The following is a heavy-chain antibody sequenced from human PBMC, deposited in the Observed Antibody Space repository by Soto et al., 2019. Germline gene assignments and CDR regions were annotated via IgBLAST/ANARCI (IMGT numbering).Heavy chain of an antibody. CDR2: ISWNSGDI. Sequence: EVQLVESGGGSVQPGRSPRLSCAASGFSFDDYGMHWVRQGPGKGLEWVSGISWNSGDIYYADSVKGRFTISRDNAKRSLYLQMNSLRTEDTALYYCAKDNDLDRDGPLEYWGQGILVSGSS. CDR1: GFSFDDYG. V-gene: IGHV3-9*01. J-gene: IGHJ4*02. D-gene: IGHD2-2*03. CDR3: AKDNDLDRDGPLEY.